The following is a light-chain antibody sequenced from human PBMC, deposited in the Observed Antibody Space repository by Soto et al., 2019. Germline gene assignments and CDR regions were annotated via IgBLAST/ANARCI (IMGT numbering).Light chain of an antibody. CDR3: QSYDSNLLGVI. CDR1: NSNIGAGYD. Sequence: QSVLTQPPSVSGAPGQRVTISCTGSNSNIGAGYDVHWYQHFPGTAPRLLIYNNTNRPSGVPDRFSGSKSGTSASLAITGLQAEDEADYCCQSYDSNLLGVIFGVGTKLTVL. CDR2: NNT. J-gene: IGLJ2*01. V-gene: IGLV1-40*01.